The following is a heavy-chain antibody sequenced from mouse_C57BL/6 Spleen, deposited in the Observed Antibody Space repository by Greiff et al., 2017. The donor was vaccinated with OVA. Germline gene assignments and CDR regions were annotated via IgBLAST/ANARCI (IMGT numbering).Heavy chain of an antibody. V-gene: IGHV1-55*01. CDR2: IYPGSGST. Sequence: VQLQQPGAELVKPGASVKMSCKASGYTFTSYWITWVKQRPGQGLEWIGDIYPGSGSTNYNETFKSKATLTVDTSSSTAYMQLSSLTSKDSAVYYCARSGFITTVGYFDDWGQGTTLTVSS. J-gene: IGHJ2*01. CDR3: ARSGFITTVGYFDD. CDR1: GYTFTSYW. D-gene: IGHD1-1*01.